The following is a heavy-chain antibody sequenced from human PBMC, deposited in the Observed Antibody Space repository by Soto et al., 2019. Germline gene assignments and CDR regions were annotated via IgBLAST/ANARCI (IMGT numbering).Heavy chain of an antibody. CDR3: ARGEARVDTPSGY. CDR1: GGSISSYY. Sequence: PSETLSLTCTFSGGSISSYYWSWIRQPPGKGLEWTGYIYYSGSTNYNPPLKSRVTISVDTSKNQFSLKLSSVTAADTAVYYCARGEARVDTPSGYWGQGTLVTVS. D-gene: IGHD1-26*01. J-gene: IGHJ4*02. CDR2: IYYSGST. V-gene: IGHV4-59*01.